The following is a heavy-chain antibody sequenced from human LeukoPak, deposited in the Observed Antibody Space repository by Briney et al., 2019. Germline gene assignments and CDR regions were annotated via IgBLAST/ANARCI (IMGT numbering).Heavy chain of an antibody. D-gene: IGHD3-16*01. J-gene: IGHJ4*02. V-gene: IGHV3-23*01. CDR2: ISGSGGTT. CDR3: ATISSPYYFDC. Sequence: GGSLRLSCEASGFTFSAYAMTWVRQAPGKGLEWVSIISGSGGTTYYADSVKDQFTISRDNSKNTLYLQMNSLRADDTAVYYCATISSPYYFDCWGQGTLVTVSS. CDR1: GFTFSAYA.